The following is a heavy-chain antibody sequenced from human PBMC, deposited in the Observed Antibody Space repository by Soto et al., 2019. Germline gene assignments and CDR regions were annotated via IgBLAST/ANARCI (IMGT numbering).Heavy chain of an antibody. CDR3: ARDPTTENNYYYYGMDV. CDR2: ISAYNGNT. Sequence: ASVKVSCTASGYTFTSHGISWVRQAPGQGLEWMGWISAYNGNTNYAQKLQGRVTMTTDTSTSTAYMELRSLRSDDTAVYYCARDPTTENNYYYYGMDVWGQGTTVTVSS. CDR1: GYTFTSHG. D-gene: IGHD4-17*01. J-gene: IGHJ6*02. V-gene: IGHV1-18*01.